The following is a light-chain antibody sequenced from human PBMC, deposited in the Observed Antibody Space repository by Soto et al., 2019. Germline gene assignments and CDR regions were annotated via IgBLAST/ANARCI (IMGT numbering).Light chain of an antibody. CDR1: QSVSNNY. Sequence: EIVLTQSPGTLSLSPGERATLSCRASQSVSNNYVAWYQQKRGQAPRLLIDDAPRRATGIPGRFSGSGSGTDFTLTISRLELEDCAVYYCQQCATSPLTFGQGTRVDI. CDR3: QQCATSPLT. V-gene: IGKV3-20*01. J-gene: IGKJ1*01. CDR2: DAP.